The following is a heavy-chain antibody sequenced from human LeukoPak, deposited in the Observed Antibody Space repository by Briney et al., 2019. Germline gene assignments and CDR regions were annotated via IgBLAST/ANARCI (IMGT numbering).Heavy chain of an antibody. V-gene: IGHV3-23*01. CDR3: ARDSTTMVGLGYGMDV. Sequence: PGGSLRLSCAASGFTFSSYAMSWVRQAPGKGLEWVSAISGSGGSTYYADSVEGRFTISRDNSKNTLYLQMNSLRAEDTAVYYCARDSTTMVGLGYGMDVWGPGTTVTVSS. CDR1: GFTFSSYA. J-gene: IGHJ6*02. CDR2: ISGSGGST. D-gene: IGHD3-10*01.